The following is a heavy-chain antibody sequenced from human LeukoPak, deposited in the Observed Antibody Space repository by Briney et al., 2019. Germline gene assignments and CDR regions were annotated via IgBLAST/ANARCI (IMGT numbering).Heavy chain of an antibody. CDR1: GYSISSGYY. CDR2: IYHSGST. CDR3: ARDPEDLEIAMALQGAFDI. D-gene: IGHD6-19*01. J-gene: IGHJ3*02. V-gene: IGHV4-38-2*02. Sequence: PSETLSLTCTVSGYSISSGYYWGWIRQPPGKGLEWIGSIYHSGSTYYNPSLESRVTISVDTSKNQFSLRLSSVTAADTAVYYCARDPEDLEIAMALQGAFDIWGQGTMVIVSS.